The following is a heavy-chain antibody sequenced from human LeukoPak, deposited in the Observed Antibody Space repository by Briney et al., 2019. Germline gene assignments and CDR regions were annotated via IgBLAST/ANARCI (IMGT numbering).Heavy chain of an antibody. CDR3: ARVRIAVAGHLDY. CDR2: ISAYNGNT. V-gene: IGHV1-18*01. D-gene: IGHD6-19*01. CDR1: VYTFTNYG. J-gene: IGHJ4*02. Sequence: ASVTVSFTSSVYTFTNYGISWVRQAPGQGREWMGWISAYNGNTNNAQKLQGRVTMTTDTSTSTAYMELRSLRSDDTAVYYCARVRIAVAGHLDYWGQGTLVTVSS.